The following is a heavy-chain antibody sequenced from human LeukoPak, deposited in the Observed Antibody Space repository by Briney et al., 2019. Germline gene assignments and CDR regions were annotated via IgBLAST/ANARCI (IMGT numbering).Heavy chain of an antibody. J-gene: IGHJ5*02. D-gene: IGHD3-16*02. CDR2: IYWDDDK. CDR1: GFSLTSGGG. Sequence: SGPTLVDPTQTLTLTCTFSGFSLTSGGGVGWIRQPPGKALEWLTLIYWDDDKRYSPSLQTRLTITKDTSKNQVVLTMTNMDPVDTATYFCVSLVRAAILFDTWGQGILVTVSS. CDR3: VSLVRAAILFDT. V-gene: IGHV2-5*02.